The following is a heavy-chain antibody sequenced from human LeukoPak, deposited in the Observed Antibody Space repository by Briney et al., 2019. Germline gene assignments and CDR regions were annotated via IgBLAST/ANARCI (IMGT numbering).Heavy chain of an antibody. CDR2: IYYSGST. CDR3: ARETYSSGHHGVDP. Sequence: PSETLSLTATVPGGSIVSSYWSWFRRPPGKGLGWIGYIYYSGSTNYNPSLKSRVTISVDTSKNQFSLKLSSVTAADTAVYYCARETYSSGHHGVDPWGQGTLVTVSS. CDR1: GGSIVSSY. D-gene: IGHD6-19*01. J-gene: IGHJ5*02. V-gene: IGHV4-59*01.